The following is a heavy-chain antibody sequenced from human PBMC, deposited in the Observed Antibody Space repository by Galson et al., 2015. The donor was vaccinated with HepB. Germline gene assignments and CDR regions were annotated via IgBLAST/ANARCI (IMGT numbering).Heavy chain of an antibody. V-gene: IGHV1-46*01. CDR2: IFAGGGST. J-gene: IGHJ4*02. D-gene: IGHD6-13*01. CDR1: GYTLTNYH. CDR3: AREDATITVAALEY. Sequence: SVKVSCKASGYTLTNYHFHWVRQAPGQGPEWMGKIFAGGGSTRYAERFQGRVTLHRGSSPSTIYMEVSSLRSDETAVYYCAREDATITVAALEYWGPGVPVTVSS.